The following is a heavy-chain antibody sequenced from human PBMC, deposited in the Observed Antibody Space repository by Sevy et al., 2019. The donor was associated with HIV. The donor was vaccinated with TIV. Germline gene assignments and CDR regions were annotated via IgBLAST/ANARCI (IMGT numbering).Heavy chain of an antibody. CDR1: GGSVSSGNSY. D-gene: IGHD6-13*01. CDR3: VRDRIAAAGGFFDY. Sequence: SETLSLTYGVSGGSVSSGNSYWGWIRQPPGKGLEWIGYISYIGSTNYNPSLKSRVTISVDTSKNQLSLRLSSVTAADTAVYYCVRDRIAAAGGFFDYWGQGTLVTVSS. J-gene: IGHJ4*02. V-gene: IGHV4-61*01. CDR2: ISYIGST.